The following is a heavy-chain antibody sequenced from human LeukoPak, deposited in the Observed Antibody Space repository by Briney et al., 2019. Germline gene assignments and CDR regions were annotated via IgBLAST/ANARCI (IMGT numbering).Heavy chain of an antibody. V-gene: IGHV4-39*02. CDR1: GVSISSSSYY. CDR2: IYYSGNT. D-gene: IGHD2/OR15-2a*01. CDR3: ARREGKYWPFDY. Sequence: SETLSLTCTVSGVSISSSSYYWGWIRQPPGKGLEWIGSIYYSGNTYYNPSSKSRVTISADTSKNHFSLKLSSVTAADAAVYYCARREGKYWPFDYWGQGTLVTVSS. J-gene: IGHJ4*02.